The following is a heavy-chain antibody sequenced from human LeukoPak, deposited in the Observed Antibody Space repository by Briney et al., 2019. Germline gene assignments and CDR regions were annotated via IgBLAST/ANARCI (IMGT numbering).Heavy chain of an antibody. CDR2: ISWNSGSI. J-gene: IGHJ3*02. CDR1: GFTFDDYA. D-gene: IGHD2-2*01. V-gene: IGHV3-9*01. CDR3: AKDSAYCSSSSCYGYSDAFDI. Sequence: GRSLRLSCAASGFTFDDYAMHWVRQGPGKGLEWVSGISWNSGSIDYADSVKGRFTISRDNAKNSLYLQMNSLRAEDTALYYCAKDSAYCSSSSCYGYSDAFDIWGQGTMVTVSS.